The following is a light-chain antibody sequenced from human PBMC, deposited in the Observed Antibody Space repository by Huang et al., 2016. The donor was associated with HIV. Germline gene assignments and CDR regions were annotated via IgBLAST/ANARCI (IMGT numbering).Light chain of an antibody. CDR2: AAS. Sequence: EIVLTQSPGTLSLSPGDRATLSCRASQSLTTDYLAWYLQRHGQAPRLLIYAASSRATGIPDRFSGSGSGTDFTLTINRLEPEDFAVYFCQQYVSSPTFGQGTKLEIK. CDR1: QSLTTDY. CDR3: QQYVSSPT. J-gene: IGKJ2*01. V-gene: IGKV3-20*01.